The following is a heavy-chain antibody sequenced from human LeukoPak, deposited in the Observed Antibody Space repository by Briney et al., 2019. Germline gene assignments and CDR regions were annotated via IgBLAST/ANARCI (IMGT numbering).Heavy chain of an antibody. CDR2: ISYDGSNK. CDR3: ARDPRSLYSSSWYFDY. V-gene: IGHV3-30-3*01. J-gene: IGHJ4*02. CDR1: GFTFSSYA. Sequence: GGSLRPSCAASGFTFSSYAMHWVRQAPGKGLEWVAVISYDGSNKYYADSVKGRFTISRDNSKNTLHLQMNSLRAEDTAVYYCARDPRSLYSSSWYFDYWGQGTLVTVSS. D-gene: IGHD6-13*01.